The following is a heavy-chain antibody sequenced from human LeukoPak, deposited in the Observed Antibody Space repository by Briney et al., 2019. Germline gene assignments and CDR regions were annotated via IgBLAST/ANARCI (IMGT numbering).Heavy chain of an antibody. J-gene: IGHJ4*02. CDR3: ARRVHYYDTSGYSYYFDY. D-gene: IGHD3-22*01. Sequence: SETLSLTCTVSGGSINNNYWTWIRQPAGKGLEWIGRIYTTGSTNYNPSLQSRVSMSVDTSKNQFSLNVSSVTAADTAVYYCARRVHYYDTSGYSYYFDYWGQGTLVTVSS. V-gene: IGHV4-4*07. CDR1: GGSINNNY. CDR2: IYTTGST.